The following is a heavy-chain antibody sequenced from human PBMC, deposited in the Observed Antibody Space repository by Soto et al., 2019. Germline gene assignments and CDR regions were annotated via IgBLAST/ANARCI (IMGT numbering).Heavy chain of an antibody. Sequence: GGSLRLSCAASGFTFSSYWMSWVLQAPGKGLEWVANIKQDGSEKYYVDSVKGRFTISRDNAKNSLYLQMNSLRAEDTAVYYCARGFKPAPHYYYYYYYMDVWGKGTTVTVSS. CDR1: GFTFSSYW. CDR3: ARGFKPAPHYYYYYYYMDV. D-gene: IGHD2-2*01. V-gene: IGHV3-7*01. CDR2: IKQDGSEK. J-gene: IGHJ6*03.